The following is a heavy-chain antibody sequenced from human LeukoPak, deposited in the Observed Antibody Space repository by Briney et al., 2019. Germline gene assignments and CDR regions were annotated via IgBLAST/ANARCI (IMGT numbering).Heavy chain of an antibody. Sequence: KPSETLSLTCTVSGGSISSFYWSWIRQPPGKGLEWIGYIYFSGSTNYNPSLKSRVTISVDTSKNQFSPKLNSVTAADTAVYYCARAASGTYRDFDYWGQGTLVTVSS. J-gene: IGHJ4*02. D-gene: IGHD1-26*01. CDR2: IYFSGST. CDR3: ARAASGTYRDFDY. CDR1: GGSISSFY. V-gene: IGHV4-59*01.